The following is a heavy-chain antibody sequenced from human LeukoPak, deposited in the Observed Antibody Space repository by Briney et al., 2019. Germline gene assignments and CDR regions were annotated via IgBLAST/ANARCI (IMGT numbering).Heavy chain of an antibody. D-gene: IGHD2-15*01. Sequence: SVKVSCKASGGTFSSYAISWVRQAPGRGLEWMGGIIPIFGTANYAQKFQGRVTITADKSTSTAYMELSGLRSEDTAVYYCASVYCSGGSCDYYYGMDVWGKGTTVTVSS. CDR3: ASVYCSGGSCDYYYGMDV. J-gene: IGHJ6*04. V-gene: IGHV1-69*06. CDR1: GGTFSSYA. CDR2: IIPIFGTA.